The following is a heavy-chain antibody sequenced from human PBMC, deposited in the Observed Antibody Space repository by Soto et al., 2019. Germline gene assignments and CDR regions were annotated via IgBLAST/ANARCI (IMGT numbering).Heavy chain of an antibody. Sequence: QVQLVQSGAEVKKPGASVKVSCKASGYTFTSYAMHWVRQAPGQRLEWMGWINAGNGNTKYSQKFQGRVTITRDTAAGTAYMELSNLRSEDTAVYYCARSCSSTSCYSPYYYYYMDVWGKGTTVTVSS. J-gene: IGHJ6*03. CDR1: GYTFTSYA. CDR3: ARSCSSTSCYSPYYYYYMDV. CDR2: INAGNGNT. D-gene: IGHD2-2*02. V-gene: IGHV1-3*01.